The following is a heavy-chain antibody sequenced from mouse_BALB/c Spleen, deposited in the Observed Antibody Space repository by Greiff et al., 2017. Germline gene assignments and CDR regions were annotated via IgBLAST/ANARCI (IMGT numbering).Heavy chain of an antibody. CDR2: ISSGGST. Sequence: EVQGVESGGGLVKPGGSLKLSCAASGFTFSSYAMSWVRQTPEKRLEWVASISSGGSTYYPDSVKGRFTIFRDNARNILYLQMCSLRSEDTAMYYCARGGGLYAMDYWGQGTSVTVSS. J-gene: IGHJ4*01. CDR3: ARGGGLYAMDY. CDR1: GFTFSSYA. V-gene: IGHV5-6-5*01.